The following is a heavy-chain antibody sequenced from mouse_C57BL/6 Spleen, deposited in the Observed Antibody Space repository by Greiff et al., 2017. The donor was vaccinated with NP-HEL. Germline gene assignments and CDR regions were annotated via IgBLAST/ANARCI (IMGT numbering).Heavy chain of an antibody. CDR1: GYTFTSYW. CDR2: IHPSDSDT. V-gene: IGHV1-74*01. CDR3: AINYGSSPYAMDD. Sequence: QVQLQQPGAELVKPGASVKVSCKASGYTFTSYWMHWVKQRPGQGLEWIGRIHPSDSDTNYNQKFKGKATLTVDKSSSTAYMQLSSLTSEDSAVYYCAINYGSSPYAMDDWGQGTSVTVSS. D-gene: IGHD1-1*01. J-gene: IGHJ4*01.